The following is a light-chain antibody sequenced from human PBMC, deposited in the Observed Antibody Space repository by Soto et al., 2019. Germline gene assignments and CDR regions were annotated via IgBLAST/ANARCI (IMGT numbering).Light chain of an antibody. V-gene: IGKV4-1*01. Sequence: DFVMTQSPDSLAVSLGERATINCKSSRSVLYNVNNKNYLAWYQQKPRQPPQLLIYWASIRESGVPDRFSCSGSEKDCALTISRQQGEDVAVYYCRQYYSTPWTFGQGMKAEIK. CDR2: WAS. J-gene: IGKJ1*01. CDR1: RSVLYNVNNKNY. CDR3: RQYYSTPWT.